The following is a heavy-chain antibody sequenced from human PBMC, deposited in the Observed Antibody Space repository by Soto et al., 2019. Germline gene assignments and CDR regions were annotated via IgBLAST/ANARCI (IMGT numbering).Heavy chain of an antibody. Sequence: ASVKVSCKVSGYTLTELSMHWVRQAPGKGLEWMGGFDPEDGETIYAQKFQGRVTMTEDTSTDTAYMELSSRRSEDTAVYYCATGDRGIAAREGGYYYYSGMDVWGQGTTVTVSS. J-gene: IGHJ6*02. CDR1: GYTLTELS. CDR2: FDPEDGET. V-gene: IGHV1-24*01. CDR3: ATGDRGIAAREGGYYYYSGMDV. D-gene: IGHD6-6*01.